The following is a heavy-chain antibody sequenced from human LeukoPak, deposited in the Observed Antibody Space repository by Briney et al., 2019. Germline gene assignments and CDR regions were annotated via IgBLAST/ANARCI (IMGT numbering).Heavy chain of an antibody. D-gene: IGHD6-19*01. CDR1: GFTFSSYA. V-gene: IGHV3-23*01. CDR2: ISGSGGST. J-gene: IGHJ3*02. CDR3: ARTQWLDRGAFDI. Sequence: GGSLRLSRAASGFTFSSYAMSWVRQAPGKGLEWVSAISGSGGSTSYAQKFQGRVTVTRDASTSTVYMELSSLRSEDTAVYYCARTQWLDRGAFDIWGQGTMVTVSS.